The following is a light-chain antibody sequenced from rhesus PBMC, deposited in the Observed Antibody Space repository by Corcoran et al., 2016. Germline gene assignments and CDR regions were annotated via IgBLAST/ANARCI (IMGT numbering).Light chain of an antibody. V-gene: IGLV2-13*03. J-gene: IGLJ1*01. CDR2: EVS. CDR3: SSYAISSTYYI. Sequence: QAAPTQCPSVSGSAEQSFNISCTGTSSDIGGYNRGCWYQQHPGKAPKLMIYEVSKRPSGVSDRFSGSKSGNTASLTLSGLQAEDEADYYCSSYAISSTYYIFGAGTRLTVL. CDR1: SSDIGGYNR.